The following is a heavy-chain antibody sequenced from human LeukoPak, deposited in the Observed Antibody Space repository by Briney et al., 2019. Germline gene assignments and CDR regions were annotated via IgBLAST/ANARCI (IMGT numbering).Heavy chain of an antibody. J-gene: IGHJ4*02. V-gene: IGHV4-34*01. CDR2: INHSGST. CDR3: ARRGGGNSADYYFDY. CDR1: GGSFSGYY. D-gene: IGHD3-10*01. Sequence: SETLSPTCAVYGGSFSGYYWSWIRQPPGKGLEWIGEINHSGSTNYNPSLKSRVTISVDTSKNQFSLKLSSVTAADTAVYYCARRGGGNSADYYFDYWGQGTLVTVSS.